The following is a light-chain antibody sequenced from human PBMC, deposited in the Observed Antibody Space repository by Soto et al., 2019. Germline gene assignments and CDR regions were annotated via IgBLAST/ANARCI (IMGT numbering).Light chain of an antibody. CDR1: QSVRSN. J-gene: IGKJ2*01. V-gene: IGKV3-15*01. Sequence: EIVMTQSPATLSVSPGERATLSCRASQSVRSNLAWYQQKPGQAPRLLIYGASTRATGIPARFSGSGSGTEFTLTICSRQSEDFAVYYCQQYNNWPYTFGQGTKLEIK. CDR3: QQYNNWPYT. CDR2: GAS.